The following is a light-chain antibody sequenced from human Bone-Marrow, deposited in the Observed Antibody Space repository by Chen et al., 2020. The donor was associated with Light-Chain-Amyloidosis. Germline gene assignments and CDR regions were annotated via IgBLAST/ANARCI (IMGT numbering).Light chain of an antibody. V-gene: IGLV3-21*02. J-gene: IGLJ3*02. CDR2: DVS. Sequence: SYVLTQPSSVSVAPGQTATIACGGNNIGSTSVHWYQQTPGQAPLLVVYDVSDLPSGIPERLSGSNSGNTATLTISRVEAGDEADYCCQVWDRSSDRPVFGGGTKLTVL. CDR1: NIGSTS. CDR3: QVWDRSSDRPV.